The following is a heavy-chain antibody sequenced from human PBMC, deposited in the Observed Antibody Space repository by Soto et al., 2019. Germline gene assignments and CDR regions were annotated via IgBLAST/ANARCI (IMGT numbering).Heavy chain of an antibody. V-gene: IGHV1-18*01. CDR3: ARYHDVVVPAAPDY. CDR2: ISAYNGNT. CDR1: GYTFTSYG. D-gene: IGHD2-2*01. Sequence: QVQLVQSGAEVKKPGASVKVSCKASGYTFTSYGISWVRQAPGQGLEWMGWISAYNGNTNYAQKLQGRVTMTTDTXXSTAYMEMRSLRSDDTAVYYCARYHDVVVPAAPDYWGQGTLVTVSS. J-gene: IGHJ4*02.